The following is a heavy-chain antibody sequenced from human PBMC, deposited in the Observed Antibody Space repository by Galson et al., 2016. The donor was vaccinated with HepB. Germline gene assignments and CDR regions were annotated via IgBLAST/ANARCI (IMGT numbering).Heavy chain of an antibody. D-gene: IGHD3-10*01. Sequence: TLSLTCTVSGGSISSGGYYWSWIRQHPGKGLEWIGYIYHSGSTYYNPSLKSRVTISVDTSKNQFSLKLSSVTAADTAVYLCARDRSSGSGSFGYWGQGTLVTVSS. V-gene: IGHV4-31*03. J-gene: IGHJ4*02. CDR2: IYHSGST. CDR3: ARDRSSGSGSFGY. CDR1: GGSISSGGYY.